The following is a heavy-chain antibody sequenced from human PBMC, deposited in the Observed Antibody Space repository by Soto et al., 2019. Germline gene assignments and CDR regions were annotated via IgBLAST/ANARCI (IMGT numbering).Heavy chain of an antibody. CDR2: ISGPGGTT. Sequence: VQLLQSGGGLVQPGGSPRLSCAASGFTFSSYAMTWVRQAPGKGLQWVSGISGPGGTTYYADSGKGRTTISRDNSNSSLYLRVNNLSAEHTTIDSCAKSISFRGVSVYTLDYWGQGALVTVSS. D-gene: IGHD5-12*01. CDR3: AKSISFRGVSVYTLDY. V-gene: IGHV3-23*01. J-gene: IGHJ4*02. CDR1: GFTFSSYA.